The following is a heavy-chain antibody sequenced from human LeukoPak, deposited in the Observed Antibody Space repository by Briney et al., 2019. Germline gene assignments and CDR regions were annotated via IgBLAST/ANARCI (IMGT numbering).Heavy chain of an antibody. D-gene: IGHD3-22*01. J-gene: IGHJ4*02. CDR2: IWYDGSNK. Sequence: GGSLRLSCAASGFTFSSYGMHWVRQAPGKGLEWVAVIWYDGSNKYYADSVKGRFTISRDNSKNTLYLQTNSLRAEDTAVYYCARDPTSGYYGMIRWGQGTLVTVSS. CDR3: ARDPTSGYYGMIR. CDR1: GFTFSSYG. V-gene: IGHV3-33*01.